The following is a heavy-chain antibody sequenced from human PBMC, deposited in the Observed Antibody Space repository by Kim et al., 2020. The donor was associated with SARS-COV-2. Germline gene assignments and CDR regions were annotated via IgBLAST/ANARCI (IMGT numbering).Heavy chain of an antibody. CDR1: GYTFTSYD. Sequence: ASVKVSCKASGYTFTSYDINWVRQATGQGLEWMGWMNPNSGNTGYAQKFQGRVTMTRNTSISTAYMELSSLRSEDTAVYYCARGGPKRLLWFGDPRQRYGMDVWGQGTTVTVSS. J-gene: IGHJ6*02. D-gene: IGHD3-10*01. V-gene: IGHV1-8*01. CDR3: ARGGPKRLLWFGDPRQRYGMDV. CDR2: MNPNSGNT.